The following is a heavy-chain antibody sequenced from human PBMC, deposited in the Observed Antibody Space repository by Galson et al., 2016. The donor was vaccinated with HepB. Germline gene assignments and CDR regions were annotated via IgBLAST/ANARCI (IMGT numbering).Heavy chain of an antibody. CDR2: ISDGSRTI. J-gene: IGHJ4*02. Sequence: SLRLSCAASGFTFRSYSMNWVRQAPGKGLEWVSYISDGSRTIYYADSVKGRFTISRDNAKNSLYLQMNSLRDEDTAVYYYARDQTLAARHFDCWGQGTLVTVSS. V-gene: IGHV3-48*02. CDR3: ARDQTLAARHFDC. D-gene: IGHD6-6*01. CDR1: GFTFRSYS.